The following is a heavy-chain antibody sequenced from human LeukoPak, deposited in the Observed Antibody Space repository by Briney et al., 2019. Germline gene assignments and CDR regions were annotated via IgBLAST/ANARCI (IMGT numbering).Heavy chain of an antibody. J-gene: IGHJ3*02. V-gene: IGHV4-31*11. CDR2: IYYSGST. D-gene: IGHD3-10*01. CDR3: ARGRNYYGSGSPFAFDI. Sequence: PSETLSLTCAVYGGSFSGYYWSWIRQHPGKGLEWIGYIYYSGSTYYNPSLKSRVTISVDTSKNQFSLKLSPVTAADTAVYYCARGRNYYGSGSPFAFDIWGQGTMVTVSS. CDR1: GGSFSGYY.